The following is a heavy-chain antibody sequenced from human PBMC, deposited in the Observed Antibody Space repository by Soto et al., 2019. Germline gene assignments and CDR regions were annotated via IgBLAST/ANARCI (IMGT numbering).Heavy chain of an antibody. CDR2: TYYRSKWYN. J-gene: IGHJ6*02. D-gene: IGHD2-2*02. CDR1: GDSVSSNSAA. V-gene: IGHV6-1*01. CDR3: ARVDIVVVPAAIPGGTYYYYGMDV. Sequence: KTSETLSLTCAISGDSVSSNSAAWNWIRQSPSRGLEWLGRTYYRSKWYNDYAVSVKSRITINPDTSKNQFSLQLNSVTPEDTAVYYCARVDIVVVPAAIPGGTYYYYGMDVWGQGTTVTVSS.